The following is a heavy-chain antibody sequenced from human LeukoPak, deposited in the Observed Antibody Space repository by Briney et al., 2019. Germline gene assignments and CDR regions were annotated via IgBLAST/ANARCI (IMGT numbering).Heavy chain of an antibody. V-gene: IGHV4-39*07. J-gene: IGHJ4*02. CDR2: IYYSGST. CDR1: GGSISSSSYY. D-gene: IGHD3-10*01. CDR3: ARDHYGSGSYYPDY. Sequence: SETLSLTCTVSGGSISSSSYYWGWIRQPPGKGLEWIGSIYYSGSTYYNPSLKSRVTISVDTSKNQFSLKLSSVTAADTAVYYCARDHYGSGSYYPDYWGQGTLVTASS.